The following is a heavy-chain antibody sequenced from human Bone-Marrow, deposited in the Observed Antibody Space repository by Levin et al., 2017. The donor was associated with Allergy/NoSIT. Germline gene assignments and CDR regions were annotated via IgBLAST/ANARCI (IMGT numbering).Heavy chain of an antibody. V-gene: IGHV2-70*11. Sequence: RQSGPTLVKPTQTLTLTCTFSGFSLSTSGMCVSWIRQPPGKALEWLARIDWDDDKYYSTSLKTRLTISKDTSKNQVVLTMTNMDPVDTATYYCARIQVGVRGVIYGMDVWGQGTTVTVSS. CDR3: ARIQVGVRGVIYGMDV. J-gene: IGHJ6*02. D-gene: IGHD3-10*01. CDR1: GFSLSTSGMC. CDR2: IDWDDDK.